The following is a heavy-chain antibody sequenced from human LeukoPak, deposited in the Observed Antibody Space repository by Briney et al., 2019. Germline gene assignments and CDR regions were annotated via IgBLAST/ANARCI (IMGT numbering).Heavy chain of an antibody. V-gene: IGHV1-18*01. CDR2: ISGYNGDA. CDR1: GFSFASYS. J-gene: IGHJ4*02. Sequence: GASVKVSCKASGFSFASYSITWVRQAPGQGLEWMGWISGYNGDANYAQKFQGRVTMTTDTSTRTAYMELRSLRSDDTAVYYCASEPFLSGSGYYYGVYVYWGQGTLVTVSS. D-gene: IGHD3-22*01. CDR3: ASEPFLSGSGYYYGVYVY.